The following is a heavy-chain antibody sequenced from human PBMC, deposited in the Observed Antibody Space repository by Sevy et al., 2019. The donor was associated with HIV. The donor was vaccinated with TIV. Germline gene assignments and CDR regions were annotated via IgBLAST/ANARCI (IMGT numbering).Heavy chain of an antibody. CDR2: ISYDGSNK. V-gene: IGHV3-30*18. CDR3: AKAREGCGGDCYAPYYYYGMDV. D-gene: IGHD2-21*02. CDR1: GFTFSSYG. Sequence: GGSLRLSCAASGFTFSSYGMHWVRQAPGKGLEWVAVISYDGSNKYYADSVKGRFTISRDNSKNTPYLQMNSLRAEDTAVYYCAKAREGCGGDCYAPYYYYGMDVWGQGTTVTVSS. J-gene: IGHJ6*02.